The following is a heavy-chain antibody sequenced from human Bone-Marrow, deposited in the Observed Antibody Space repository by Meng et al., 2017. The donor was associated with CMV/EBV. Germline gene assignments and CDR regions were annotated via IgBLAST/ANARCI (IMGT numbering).Heavy chain of an antibody. CDR2: INPNSGGT. J-gene: IGHJ4*02. Sequence: ASVKVSCKASGYTLTGYYMHWVRQAPGQGLEWMGWINPNSGGTNYAQKFQGRVTMTRDTSISTAYMELSRLRSDDTAVYYCARRTTVGYYFDYWGQGTLVTVSS. CDR3: ARRTTVGYYFDY. D-gene: IGHD4-23*01. CDR1: GYTLTGYY. V-gene: IGHV1-2*02.